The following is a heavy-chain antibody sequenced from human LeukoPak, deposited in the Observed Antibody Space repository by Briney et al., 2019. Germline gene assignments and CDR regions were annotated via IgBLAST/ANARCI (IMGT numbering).Heavy chain of an antibody. J-gene: IGHJ4*02. Sequence: AASVKVSCKASGGTFSSYAISWVRQAPGQGLEWMGWISAYNGNTNYAQKLQGRVTMTTDTSTSTAYMELRSLRSDDTAVYYCARGPVAGYATFDYWGQGTLVTVSS. CDR2: ISAYNGNT. CDR1: GGTFSSYA. CDR3: ARGPVAGYATFDY. V-gene: IGHV1-18*01. D-gene: IGHD6-19*01.